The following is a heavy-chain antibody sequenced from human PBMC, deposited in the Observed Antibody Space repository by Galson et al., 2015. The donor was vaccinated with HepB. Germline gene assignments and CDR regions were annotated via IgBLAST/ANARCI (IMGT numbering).Heavy chain of an antibody. CDR1: GGTFSSYA. D-gene: IGHD2-15*01. V-gene: IGHV1-69*10. Sequence: SVKVSCKASGGTFSSYAISWVRQAPGQGLEWMGGIIPIFGIANYAQKFQGRVTITADKSTSTAYMELSSLRSEDTAVYYCARGYCSGGSCFAFDIWGQGTMVTVSS. J-gene: IGHJ3*02. CDR3: ARGYCSGGSCFAFDI. CDR2: IIPIFGIA.